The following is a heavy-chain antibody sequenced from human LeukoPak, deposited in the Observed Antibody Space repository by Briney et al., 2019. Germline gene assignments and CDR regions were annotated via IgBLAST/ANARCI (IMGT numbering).Heavy chain of an antibody. J-gene: IGHJ4*02. V-gene: IGHV3-21*01. D-gene: IGHD3-10*01. CDR1: GFTFSSYS. CDR3: ARGHGSGSYFQTPFDY. Sequence: GGSLRLSCAASGFTFSSYSMNWVRQAPGKGLEWVSSISSSSSYIYYADSVKGRFAISRDNGKNSLYLQMNSLRAEDTALCYCARGHGSGSYFQTPFDYWGQGTLVTVSS. CDR2: ISSSSSYI.